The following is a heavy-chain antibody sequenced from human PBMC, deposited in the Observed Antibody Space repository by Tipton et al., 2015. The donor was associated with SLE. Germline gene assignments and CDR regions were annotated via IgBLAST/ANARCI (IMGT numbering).Heavy chain of an antibody. D-gene: IGHD5-12*01. CDR2: VHSSGST. J-gene: IGHJ5*02. CDR3: ATSGYDFLSWFDP. CDR1: GGSISSHY. Sequence: TLSLTCTVSGGSISSHYWSWIRQPPGKRLEWIGHVHSSGSTFYNPSLKSRVNISMDTSKNQVSLRMTSVTAADTAVYYCATSGYDFLSWFDPWGQGTPVTVSS. V-gene: IGHV4-59*11.